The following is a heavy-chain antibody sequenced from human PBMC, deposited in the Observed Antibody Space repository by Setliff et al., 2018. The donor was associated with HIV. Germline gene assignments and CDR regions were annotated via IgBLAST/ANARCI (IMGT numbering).Heavy chain of an antibody. J-gene: IGHJ6*03. D-gene: IGHD2-21*01. CDR3: AKRRVCNTSCYIVDNMDV. CDR1: GFTFNSYA. V-gene: IGHV3-23*01. Sequence: PGGSLRLSCAASGFTFNSYAMTWVRQAPGKGLEWVAAISNSGFGTYYADSVKGRFTISRDNSKNTLYLQMNSLRAEDTAIYYCAKRRVCNTSCYIVDNMDVWGKGTTVTVSS. CDR2: ISNSGFGT.